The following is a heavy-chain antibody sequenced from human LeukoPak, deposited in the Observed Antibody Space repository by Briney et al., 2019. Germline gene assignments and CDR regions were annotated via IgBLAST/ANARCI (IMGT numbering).Heavy chain of an antibody. J-gene: IGHJ4*02. CDR1: GGSISSGGSY. V-gene: IGHV4-31*03. D-gene: IGHD4-17*01. Sequence: PSETLSLTCTVSGGSISSGGSYWSWIRQHPGQGLEWIGYIYYSGSTYYNPSLQSRVTISVDTSKNQFSLKLSSVTAADTAVYYCARSAQTVTTFPLDYWGQGTLVTVSS. CDR2: IYYSGST. CDR3: ARSAQTVTTFPLDY.